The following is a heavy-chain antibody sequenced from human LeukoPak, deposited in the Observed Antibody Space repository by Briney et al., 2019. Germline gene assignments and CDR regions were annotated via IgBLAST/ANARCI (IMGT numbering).Heavy chain of an antibody. V-gene: IGHV4-34*01. CDR3: ARGYYDSSGYYYRAYYYYMDV. CDR2: INHSGST. J-gene: IGHJ6*03. D-gene: IGHD3-22*01. CDR1: GGSISSYY. Sequence: SETLSLTCTVSGGSISSYYWSWIRQPPGKGLEWIGEINHSGSTNYNPSLKSRVTISVDTSKNQFSLKLSSVTAADTAVYYCARGYYDSSGYYYRAYYYYMDVWGKGTTVTVSS.